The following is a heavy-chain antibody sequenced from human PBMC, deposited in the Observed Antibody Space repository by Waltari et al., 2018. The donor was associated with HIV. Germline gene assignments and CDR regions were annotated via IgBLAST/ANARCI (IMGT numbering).Heavy chain of an antibody. CDR1: GFTFDDYA. J-gene: IGHJ6*02. V-gene: IGHV3-9*01. D-gene: IGHD6-19*01. CDR3: AKDTGVAGTVGMDV. CDR2: ISWNSGSL. Sequence: EVQLVESGGGLVQPGRSLRLSCAASGFTFDDYAMHWVRQAPGKGLEWVSGISWNSGSLGYADSVKGRFTISRDNAKNSLYLQMNSLRAEDTALYYCAKDTGVAGTVGMDVWGQGTTVTVSS.